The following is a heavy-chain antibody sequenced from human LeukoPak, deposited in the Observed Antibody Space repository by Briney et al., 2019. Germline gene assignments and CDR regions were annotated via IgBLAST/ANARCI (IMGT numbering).Heavy chain of an antibody. CDR2: ISSSGSTI. J-gene: IGHJ4*02. CDR3: ARDTSDALIVGAFGY. D-gene: IGHD1-26*01. Sequence: PGGSLRLSCAASGFTFSSCEMNWVRQAPGKGLEWVSYISSSGSTIYYADSVKGRFTISRDNAKNSLYLQMNSLRAEDTAVYYCARDTSDALIVGAFGYWGQGTLVTVSS. CDR1: GFTFSSCE. V-gene: IGHV3-48*03.